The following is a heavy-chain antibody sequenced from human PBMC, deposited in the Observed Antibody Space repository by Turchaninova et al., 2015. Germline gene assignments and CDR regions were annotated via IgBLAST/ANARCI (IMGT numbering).Heavy chain of an antibody. V-gene: IGHV5-51*01. CDR2: SYPGDSDT. Sequence: EVQRVQPGAEVKKPGASLQISGQGSGYSLTNYWIARVRQSPGKGLEGMGISYPGDSDTRYSPSFQGQVTISADKSISTAYLQWSSLKASDTAMYYCVILKRGIINDAFDVWGQGTMVTVSS. CDR1: GYSLTNYW. D-gene: IGHD7-27*01. CDR3: VILKRGIINDAFDV. J-gene: IGHJ3*01.